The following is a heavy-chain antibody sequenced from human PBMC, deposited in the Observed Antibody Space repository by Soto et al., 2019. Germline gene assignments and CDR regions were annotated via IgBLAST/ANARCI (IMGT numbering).Heavy chain of an antibody. Sequence: QVQLVQSGAEVKKPGASVKVSCKASGYTFTSYDINWVRQATGQGLEWMGWMNPNSGNTGYAQKFQGRVTMTRNTSISRAYMELSSLRSEDTAVYYCARGPSVILRYFDWLLDPWCQGTLVTVSS. D-gene: IGHD3-9*01. V-gene: IGHV1-8*01. J-gene: IGHJ5*02. CDR2: MNPNSGNT. CDR3: ARGPSVILRYFDWLLDP. CDR1: GYTFTSYD.